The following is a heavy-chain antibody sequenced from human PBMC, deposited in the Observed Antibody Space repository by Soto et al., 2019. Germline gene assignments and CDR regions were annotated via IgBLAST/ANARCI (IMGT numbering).Heavy chain of an antibody. CDR3: ARGHYYYGMDV. CDR1: GGSISSGGYS. Sequence: SETLSLTCAVSGGSISSGGYSWSWIRQPPGKGLEWIGYIYYSGTTYYTPSLKSRLTMSMDRANDHFSLNLTSVTAADTAVYFCARGHYYYGMDVWGQGITVTVSS. CDR2: IYYSGTT. J-gene: IGHJ6*02. V-gene: IGHV4-30-2*01.